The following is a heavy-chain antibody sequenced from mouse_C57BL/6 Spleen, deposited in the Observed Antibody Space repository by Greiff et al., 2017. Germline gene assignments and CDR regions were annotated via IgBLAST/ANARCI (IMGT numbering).Heavy chain of an antibody. CDR3: ARSAGGSPWFAY. D-gene: IGHD1-1*01. CDR2: IYPSDSET. V-gene: IGHV1-52*01. CDR1: GYTFTSYW. Sequence: VQLQQPGAELVRPGSSVKLSCKASGYTFTSYWMHWVKQRPIQGLEWIGNIYPSDSETHYNQKFKDKATLTVDKSSSTAYMQLSSLTSEDSAVYYCARSAGGSPWFAYWGQGTLVTVSA. J-gene: IGHJ3*01.